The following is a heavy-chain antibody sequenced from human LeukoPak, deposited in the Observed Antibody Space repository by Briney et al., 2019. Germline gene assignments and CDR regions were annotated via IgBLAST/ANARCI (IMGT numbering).Heavy chain of an antibody. CDR2: IYYSGST. CDR1: GGSISSYY. V-gene: IGHV4-59*01. Sequence: SETLSLTCTVSGGSISSYYWSWIRQPPGKGLEWIGYIYYSGSTNYNPSLKSRVTISVDTSKNQFSLKLSSVTAADTAVYYCARGVDCSGGSCYSGVSLGGVYFDYWGQGTLVTVSS. J-gene: IGHJ4*02. CDR3: ARGVDCSGGSCYSGVSLGGVYFDY. D-gene: IGHD2-15*01.